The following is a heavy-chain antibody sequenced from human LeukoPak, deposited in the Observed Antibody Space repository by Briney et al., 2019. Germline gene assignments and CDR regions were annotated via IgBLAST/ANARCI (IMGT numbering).Heavy chain of an antibody. CDR1: GGSISSSSYY. Sequence: SETLSLTCTVSGGSISSSSYYWGWIRQPPGKGLEWIGSIYYSGSTYYNPSLKSRVTISVDTSKDQFSLKLSSVTAADTAVYYCARAALSYGGAFDIWGQGTMVTVSS. CDR3: ARAALSYGGAFDI. CDR2: IYYSGST. J-gene: IGHJ3*02. V-gene: IGHV4-39*07. D-gene: IGHD3-16*02.